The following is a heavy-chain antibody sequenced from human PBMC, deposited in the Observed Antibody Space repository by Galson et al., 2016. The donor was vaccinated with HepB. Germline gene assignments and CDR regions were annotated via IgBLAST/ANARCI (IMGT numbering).Heavy chain of an antibody. CDR2: ISYSNGST. J-gene: IGHJ5*02. CDR1: GFTFSSYA. V-gene: IGHV3-23*01. D-gene: IGHD3/OR15-3a*01. Sequence: SLRLSCAASGFTFSSYAMSWVRQAPGKGLEWVSCISYSNGSTNYADPVKGRFTISRDNSKNTLYLQMNRLRAEDTAVYYCATNPHYYALGRLSRFDPWGQGILVTVSS. CDR3: ATNPHYYALGRLSRFDP.